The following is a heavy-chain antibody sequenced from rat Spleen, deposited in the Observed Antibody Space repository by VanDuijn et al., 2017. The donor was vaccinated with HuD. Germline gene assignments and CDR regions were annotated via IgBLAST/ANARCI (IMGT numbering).Heavy chain of an antibody. J-gene: IGHJ3*01. CDR2: INAGGGNT. V-gene: IGHV5-25*01. D-gene: IGHD1-11*01. CDR1: GLTFSNYY. CDR3: AARGYTPRDNFDY. Sequence: EVQLVESGGGLVQPGRSMKLSCAASGLTFSNYYMAWVRQAPAKGLEWVASINAGGGNTYYPDSVKGRFTISRDNAKSTLTLQMNSLRSEDTATYFCAARGYTPRDNFDYWGQGTLVTVSS.